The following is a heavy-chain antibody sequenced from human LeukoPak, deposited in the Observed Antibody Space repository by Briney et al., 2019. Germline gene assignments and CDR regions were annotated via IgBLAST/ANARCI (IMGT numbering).Heavy chain of an antibody. J-gene: IGHJ6*03. V-gene: IGHV3-21*01. CDR1: GFTFSSYS. D-gene: IGHD3-10*01. CDR2: ISSSSSYI. Sequence: GGSLRLSCAASGFTFSSYSMNWVRQAPGKGLEWVSSISSSSSYIYYADSVKGRFTISRDNAKNSLYLQMNSLRAEDTAVYYCARVALGGGSMDVWGKGTTVTVSS. CDR3: ARVALGGGSMDV.